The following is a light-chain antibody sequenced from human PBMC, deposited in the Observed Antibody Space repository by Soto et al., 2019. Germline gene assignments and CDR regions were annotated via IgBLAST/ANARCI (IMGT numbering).Light chain of an antibody. Sequence: QPVLTQSPSASASLGASVKLTCTLSSGHSTYAIAWPHQQPEKGTRYLMKLNNDGSHTKGDVIPDRFSGSSSGAERYLTISSLQSEDEADYYCQTWVTGPPWVFGGGTKLTVL. V-gene: IGLV4-69*01. CDR1: SGHSTYA. CDR2: LNNDGSH. CDR3: QTWVTGPPWV. J-gene: IGLJ3*02.